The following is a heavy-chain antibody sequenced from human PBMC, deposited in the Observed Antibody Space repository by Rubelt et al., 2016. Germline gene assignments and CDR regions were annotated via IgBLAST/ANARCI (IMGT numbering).Heavy chain of an antibody. CDR2: INHSGST. Sequence: QLQLQESGPGLVKPSETLSLTCTVYGGSFSGYYWSWIRQPPGKGLEWIGEINHSGSTNYNPSLKGRVTISVDTSKNQFSLKLSSVTAADTAVYYCARDYRRSAKTCFGYWGQGTLVTVSS. CDR3: ARDYRRSAKTCFGY. D-gene: IGHD4/OR15-4a*01. V-gene: IGHV4-34*01. J-gene: IGHJ4*02. CDR1: GGSFSGYY.